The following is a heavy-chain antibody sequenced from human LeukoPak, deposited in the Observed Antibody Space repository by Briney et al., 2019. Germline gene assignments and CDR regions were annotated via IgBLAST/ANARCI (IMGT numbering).Heavy chain of an antibody. D-gene: IGHD1-1*01. CDR3: AKLIGTYWYFDL. CDR2: INTDGSST. Sequence: GGSLRLSCAASGFTFSSYWMHWVRQAPGKGLVWVSGINTDGSSTNYADSVKGRFTISRDNSKNTLYLQMNSLRVEDTAVYYCAKLIGTYWYFDLWGRGTLVTVSS. CDR1: GFTFSSYW. J-gene: IGHJ2*01. V-gene: IGHV3-74*01.